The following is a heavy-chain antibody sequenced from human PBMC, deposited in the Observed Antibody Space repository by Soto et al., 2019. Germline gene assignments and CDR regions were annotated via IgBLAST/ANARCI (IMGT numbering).Heavy chain of an antibody. J-gene: IGHJ4*02. Sequence: TLSLTCTVSGGSISSGGYYWSWIRQHPGKGLEWIGYIYYSGSTYYNPSLKSRVTISVDTSKNQFSLKLSSVTAADTAVYYCATEGHTAKGPFDYWGQGTLVTVSS. V-gene: IGHV4-31*03. D-gene: IGHD5-18*01. CDR1: GGSISSGGYY. CDR2: IYYSGST. CDR3: ATEGHTAKGPFDY.